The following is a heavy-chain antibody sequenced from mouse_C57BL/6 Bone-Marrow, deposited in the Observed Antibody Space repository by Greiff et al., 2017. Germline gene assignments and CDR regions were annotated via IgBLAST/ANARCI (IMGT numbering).Heavy chain of an antibody. CDR1: GFNIKDYY. CDR2: IDPENGDT. V-gene: IGHV14-4*01. CDR3: PTGSLYYYAMGY. D-gene: IGHD6-5*01. J-gene: IGHJ4*01. Sequence: EVQLQQSGAELVRPGASVKLSCTASGFNIKDYYMHWVKPRPEQGLEWIGWIDPENGDTEYASKFQGKATITADTSSNTAYLQLSSLTSEDTAVYYCPTGSLYYYAMGYGGRGTSVTVSS.